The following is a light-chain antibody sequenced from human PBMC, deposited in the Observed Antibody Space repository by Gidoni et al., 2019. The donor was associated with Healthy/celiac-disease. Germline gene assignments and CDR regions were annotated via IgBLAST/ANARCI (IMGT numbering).Light chain of an antibody. Sequence: DIQMTQSPSSLSASVGDRVTITCRASQSISSYLNWYQQKPGKAPKLLIYAASSLQSGVPSRFSGSGSGTDFTLTISSLQPEDFATYYCQQSYSXPWTFGQGTKVEXK. V-gene: IGKV1-39*01. CDR1: QSISSY. J-gene: IGKJ1*01. CDR3: QQSYSXPWT. CDR2: AAS.